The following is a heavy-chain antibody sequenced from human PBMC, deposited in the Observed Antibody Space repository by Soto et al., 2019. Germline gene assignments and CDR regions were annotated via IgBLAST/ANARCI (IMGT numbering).Heavy chain of an antibody. D-gene: IGHD6-6*01. V-gene: IGHV1-69*13. CDR3: ARIAARPDYYYYGMDV. Sequence: PSVKVSCKASGGTFSSYAISWVRQAPGQGLEWMGGIIPIFGTANYAQKFQGRVTITADESTSTAYMELSSLRSEDTAVYYCARIAARPDYYYYGMDVWGQGTTVTVSS. J-gene: IGHJ6*02. CDR2: IIPIFGTA. CDR1: GGTFSSYA.